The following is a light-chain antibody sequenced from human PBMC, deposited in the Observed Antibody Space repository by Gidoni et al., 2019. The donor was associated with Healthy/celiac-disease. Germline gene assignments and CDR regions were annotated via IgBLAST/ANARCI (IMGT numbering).Light chain of an antibody. V-gene: IGLV1-44*01. Sequence: QSVLTQPPSASGTPGQRVTSSCSGSSSNIGSNNVNWYQQLPGTAPTLLTYSNNQRPSGVPDRFSGSKSGTSASLAISGLQSEDEADYYCAAWDDSLNGRVFGGGTKLTVL. J-gene: IGLJ3*02. CDR1: SSNIGSNN. CDR3: AAWDDSLNGRV. CDR2: SNN.